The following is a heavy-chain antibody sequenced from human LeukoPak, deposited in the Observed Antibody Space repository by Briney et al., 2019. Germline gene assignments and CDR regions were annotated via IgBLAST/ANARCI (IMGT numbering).Heavy chain of an antibody. CDR2: IKSKRGGGTT. CDR3: THESQFAWLFFFFDF. V-gene: IGHV3-15*01. CDR1: GFTFSSYW. Sequence: GGSLRLSCAASGFTFSSYWMSWVRQAPGKGLEWVGRIKSKRGGGTTEFAAPVNGRFTISRDDSKNMVYLEMNSLKTEDTAVYYCTHESQFAWLFFFFDFWGQGTRVTVSS. D-gene: IGHD3-9*01. J-gene: IGHJ4*02.